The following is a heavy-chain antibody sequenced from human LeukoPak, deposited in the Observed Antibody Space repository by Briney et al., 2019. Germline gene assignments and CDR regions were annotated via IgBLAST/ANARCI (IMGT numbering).Heavy chain of an antibody. Sequence: GGNLRLSGAASGFIFSRYSMIWVPQAPGKGLEWVSSISSSSSYIYYADSMRGRFTISRDNARKTLYLQMNRLRAEGTAVCYCARDNSEGQWLVGTWLDPWGQGTLVTVSS. D-gene: IGHD6-19*01. CDR1: GFIFSRYS. CDR2: ISSSSSYI. CDR3: ARDNSEGQWLVGTWLDP. J-gene: IGHJ5*02. V-gene: IGHV3-21*01.